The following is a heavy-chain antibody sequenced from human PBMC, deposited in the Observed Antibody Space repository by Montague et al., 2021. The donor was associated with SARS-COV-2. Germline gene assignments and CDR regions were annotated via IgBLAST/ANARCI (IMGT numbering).Heavy chain of an antibody. D-gene: IGHD3-10*01. CDR1: GGSLSGYY. CDR2: VNNNGDT. J-gene: IGHJ6*03. V-gene: IGHV4-34*01. Sequence: SETLSLTCAVHGGSLSGYYWIWVRQSPGKGLEWIGEVNNNGDTKYSTSLKSRVAISIDTSKNQFSLKLTSMTAPDTAVYYCARLRGGVEPSPILGLGPFYYYYYIDVWGKGTAVAVSS. CDR3: ARLRGGVEPSPILGLGPFYYYYYIDV.